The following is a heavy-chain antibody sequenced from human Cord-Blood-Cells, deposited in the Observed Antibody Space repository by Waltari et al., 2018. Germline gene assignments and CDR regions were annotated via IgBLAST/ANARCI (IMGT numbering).Heavy chain of an antibody. V-gene: IGHV4-34*01. CDR2: INHSGST. D-gene: IGHD7-27*01. CDR1: GGSFSGYY. Sequence: QVQLQQWGAGLLKPSETLSLTCAVYGGSFSGYYWSWIRQPPGKGLEWIGEINHSGSTNYNPALKSRVTIAVDTSKNQCSLKLSSVTAADTAVYYCARGFNWGSDYFDYWGQGTLVTVSS. J-gene: IGHJ4*02. CDR3: ARGFNWGSDYFDY.